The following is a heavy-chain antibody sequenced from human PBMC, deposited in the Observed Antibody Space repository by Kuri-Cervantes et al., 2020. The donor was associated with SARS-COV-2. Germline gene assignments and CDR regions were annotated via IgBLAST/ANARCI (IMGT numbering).Heavy chain of an antibody. CDR1: GFTFSSYW. J-gene: IGHJ3*02. CDR2: IKQDGSEK. V-gene: IGHV3-7*01. D-gene: IGHD3-3*01. CDR3: ARDGSITIFGVVRWYAFDI. Sequence: GESLKISCAASGFTFSSYWMSWVRQAPGKGLEWVANIKQDGSEKYYVDSVKGRFTISRDNAKNSLYLQMNSLRAEDTAVYYCARDGSITIFGVVRWYAFDIWGQGTMVTVSS.